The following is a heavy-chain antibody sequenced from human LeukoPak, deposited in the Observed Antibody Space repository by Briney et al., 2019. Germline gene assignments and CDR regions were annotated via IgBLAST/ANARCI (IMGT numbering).Heavy chain of an antibody. CDR1: GASISNYY. Sequence: SETLSLTCSVSGASISNYYWNWMRQPPGKGLEWIGHIYYSGGPNYNPSLKSRVTISVDTSKNQFSLKLSSVTAADTAVYYCARRYSSGWYEVGYNWFDPWGQGTLVTVSS. CDR3: ARRYSSGWYEVGYNWFDP. D-gene: IGHD6-19*01. V-gene: IGHV4-59*08. CDR2: IYYSGGP. J-gene: IGHJ5*02.